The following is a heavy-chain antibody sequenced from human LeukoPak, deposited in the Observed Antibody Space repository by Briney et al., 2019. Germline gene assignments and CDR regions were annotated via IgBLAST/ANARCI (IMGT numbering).Heavy chain of an antibody. V-gene: IGHV4-39*07. CDR3: ARSSRGYYDSSGYFVF. CDR1: GGSISSSSYY. Sequence: PSETLSLTCTVSGGSISSSSYYWGWIRQPPGKGLEWIGSIYYSGSTYYNPSLKSRVTISVDTSKNQFSLKLSSVAAADTAVYYCARSSRGYYDSSGYFVFGGQGTRVTVSS. CDR2: IYYSGST. J-gene: IGHJ4*02. D-gene: IGHD3-22*01.